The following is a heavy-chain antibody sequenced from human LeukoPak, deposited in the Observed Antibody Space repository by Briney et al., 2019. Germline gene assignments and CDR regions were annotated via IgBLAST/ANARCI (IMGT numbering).Heavy chain of an antibody. CDR1: GFIFSNYG. CDR3: AKEAPPQMTTPDY. D-gene: IGHD2-15*01. Sequence: GGSLRLSCAASGFIFSNYGMHWVRQAPGKGLEWVSSISSSSSYIYYADSVKGRFTISRDNSKNTLYLQMNSLRAEDTAVYYCAKEAPPQMTTPDYWGQGTLVTVSS. J-gene: IGHJ4*02. CDR2: ISSSSSYI. V-gene: IGHV3-21*04.